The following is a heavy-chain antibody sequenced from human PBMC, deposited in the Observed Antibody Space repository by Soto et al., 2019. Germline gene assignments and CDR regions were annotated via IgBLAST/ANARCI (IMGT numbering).Heavy chain of an antibody. Sequence: TCTVSGGSISSSYWSWVRQAPGQGLEWMGGIIPIFGTANYAQKFQGRVTITADESTSTAYMELSSLRSEDTAVYYCARDNGAVAGTGYYYYYGMDVWGQGTTVTVSS. CDR1: GGSISSSY. V-gene: IGHV1-69*01. D-gene: IGHD6-19*01. CDR2: IIPIFGTA. CDR3: ARDNGAVAGTGYYYYYGMDV. J-gene: IGHJ6*02.